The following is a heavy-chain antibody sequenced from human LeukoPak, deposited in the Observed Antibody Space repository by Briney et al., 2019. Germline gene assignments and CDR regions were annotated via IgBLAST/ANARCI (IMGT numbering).Heavy chain of an antibody. Sequence: GSSVKVSCKASGGTFSSYAIRWVRQAPGQGLEWMGRIIPIFGTANYAQKFQGRVTITTDESTSTAYMELSSLRSEDTAVYYCARDQTGYYGSGSFDYWGQGTLVTVSS. J-gene: IGHJ4*02. CDR2: IIPIFGTA. V-gene: IGHV1-69*05. D-gene: IGHD3-10*01. CDR3: ARDQTGYYGSGSFDY. CDR1: GGTFSSYA.